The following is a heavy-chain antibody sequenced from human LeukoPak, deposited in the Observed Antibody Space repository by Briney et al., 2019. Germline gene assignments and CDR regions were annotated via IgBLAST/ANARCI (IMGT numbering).Heavy chain of an antibody. D-gene: IGHD3-16*02. V-gene: IGHV4-39*07. J-gene: IGHJ5*02. Sequence: SETLSLTSTVAGGSFSTYYWGWIRQPPGKGLEWIGNIYYSGSTYYNPSLESRVTMSLDTSKNQFSLKLSSVTAADTAVYYCARDENGYVWGSFRAWGQGALVTVSS. CDR3: ARDENGYVWGSFRA. CDR2: IYYSGST. CDR1: GGSFSTYY.